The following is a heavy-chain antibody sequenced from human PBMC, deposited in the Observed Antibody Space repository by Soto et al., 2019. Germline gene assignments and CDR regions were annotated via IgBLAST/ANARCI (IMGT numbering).Heavy chain of an antibody. D-gene: IGHD6-13*01. CDR1: GGSFSGYY. J-gene: IGHJ6*02. CDR3: AILYSRSWLYYDMDV. CDR2: INHSGST. V-gene: IGHV4-34*01. Sequence: PSETLSLTCAVYGGSFSGYYWSWIRQPPGKGLEWIGEINHSGSTNYNPSLKSRVTISVDTSKNQFSLKLSSVTAADTAVYYCAILYSRSWLYYDMDVWGQGTTVTVSS.